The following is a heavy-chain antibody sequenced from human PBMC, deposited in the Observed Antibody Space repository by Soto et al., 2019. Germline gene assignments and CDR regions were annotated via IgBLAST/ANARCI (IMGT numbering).Heavy chain of an antibody. J-gene: IGHJ4*02. Sequence: ASVKSSSKGSGYSFTSYWIGWVSKMPGKGLEWMGIIYPGDSDTRYSPSFQGQVTISADKSISTAYLQWSSLKASDTAMYYCARQLSDDPGIYDYWGQGTLVTGFS. V-gene: IGHV5-51*01. CDR1: GYSFTSYW. CDR3: ARQLSDDPGIYDY. D-gene: IGHD3-10*01. CDR2: IYPGDSDT.